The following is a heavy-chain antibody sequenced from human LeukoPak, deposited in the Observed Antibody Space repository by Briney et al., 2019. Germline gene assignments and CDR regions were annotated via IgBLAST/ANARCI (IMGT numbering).Heavy chain of an antibody. Sequence: TGGSLRLSCAASGFTFSSYGMHWVRQAPGKGLEWVAVISYGGSNKYYADSVKGRFTISRDNSKNTLYLQMNSLRAEDTAVYYCAKDGDRDYYGSGSYWDYYYYGMDVWGKGTTVTVSS. V-gene: IGHV3-30*18. J-gene: IGHJ6*04. D-gene: IGHD3-10*01. CDR2: ISYGGSNK. CDR1: GFTFSSYG. CDR3: AKDGDRDYYGSGSYWDYYYYGMDV.